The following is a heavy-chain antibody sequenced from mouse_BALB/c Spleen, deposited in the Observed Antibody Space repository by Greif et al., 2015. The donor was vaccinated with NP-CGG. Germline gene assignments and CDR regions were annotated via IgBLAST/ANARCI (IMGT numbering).Heavy chain of an antibody. V-gene: IGHV1-7*01. Sequence: VMLVESGAELAKPGASVKMSCKASGYTFTSYWMHWVKQRPGQGLEWIGYINPSTGYTEYNQKFKDKATLTADKSSSTAYMQLSSLTSEDSAVYYCAKQYGNTAWFAYWGQGTLVTVSA. CDR3: AKQYGNTAWFAY. J-gene: IGHJ3*01. D-gene: IGHD2-10*02. CDR2: INPSTGYT. CDR1: GYTFTSYW.